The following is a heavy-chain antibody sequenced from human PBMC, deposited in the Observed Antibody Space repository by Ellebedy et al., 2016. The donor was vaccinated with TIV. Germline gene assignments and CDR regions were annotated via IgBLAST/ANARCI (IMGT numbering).Heavy chain of an antibody. CDR1: GFTFSSYW. J-gene: IGHJ4*02. CDR3: ARSRGEGGLLSFFDL. Sequence: GESLKISCAASGFTFSSYWMHWVRQAPGKGLMWVSRISSDGSSTSYADSVKGRFTISRDNAKNSLCLQMDSLRAEDTALYYCARSRGEGGLLSFFDLWGQGTLATVST. D-gene: IGHD2/OR15-2a*01. V-gene: IGHV3-74*01. CDR2: ISSDGSST.